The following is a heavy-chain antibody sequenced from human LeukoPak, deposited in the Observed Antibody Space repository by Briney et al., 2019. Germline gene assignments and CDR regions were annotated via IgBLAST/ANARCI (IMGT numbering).Heavy chain of an antibody. CDR1: GGSFSTYS. D-gene: IGHD1-20*01. J-gene: IGHJ3*02. CDR3: ARVGITGTPADAFDI. CDR2: IIPIFGTA. V-gene: IGHV1-69*13. Sequence: ASVKVSCKASGGSFSTYSTSWVRQAPGQGLEWMGGIIPIFGTANYAQKFQGRVTITADESTSTAYMELSSLRSEDTAVYYCARVGITGTPADAFDIWGQGTMVTVSS.